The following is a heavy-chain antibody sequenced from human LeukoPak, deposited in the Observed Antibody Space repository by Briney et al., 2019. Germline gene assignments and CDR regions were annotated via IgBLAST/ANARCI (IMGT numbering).Heavy chain of an antibody. V-gene: IGHV3-7*01. CDR2: IKQDGSDK. CDR1: GFTFTNYW. CDR3: ARETRTTVTHKPYYYYYYMDV. D-gene: IGHD4-17*01. Sequence: PGRSLRLSCAASGFTFTNYWMSWVRQAPGKGLEWVANIKQDGSDKFYVDSVKGRFTISRDNAKNSLYLQMNSLRAEDTAVYYCARETRTTVTHKPYYYYYYMDVWGKGTTVTVSS. J-gene: IGHJ6*03.